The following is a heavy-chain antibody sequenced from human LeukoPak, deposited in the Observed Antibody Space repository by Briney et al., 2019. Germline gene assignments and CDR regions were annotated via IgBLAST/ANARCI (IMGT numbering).Heavy chain of an antibody. Sequence: SETLSLTCAVYGGSFSGYYRSWIRQPPGKGLEWIGEINHSGSTNYNPSLMSRVTISVDTSKNQFSLKLSSVTAADTAVYYCASLIGTTDIDYWGQGTLVTVSS. D-gene: IGHD1-7*01. CDR1: GGSFSGYY. CDR3: ASLIGTTDIDY. J-gene: IGHJ4*02. V-gene: IGHV4-34*01. CDR2: INHSGST.